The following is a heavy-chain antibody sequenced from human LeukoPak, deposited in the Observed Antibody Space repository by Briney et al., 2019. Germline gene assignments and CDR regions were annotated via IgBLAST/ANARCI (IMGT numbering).Heavy chain of an antibody. Sequence: GGSLRLSCAASGFTFSSYAMSWVRQAPGKGLEWVSAISGSGGSTYYADSVKGRFTISRDNSKNTLYLQMNSLRAEDTAVYYCAKDLIGSTMPTSWFDPWGQGTLVTVSS. D-gene: IGHD2-2*01. CDR1: GFTFSSYA. CDR3: AKDLIGSTMPTSWFDP. CDR2: ISGSGGST. J-gene: IGHJ5*02. V-gene: IGHV3-23*01.